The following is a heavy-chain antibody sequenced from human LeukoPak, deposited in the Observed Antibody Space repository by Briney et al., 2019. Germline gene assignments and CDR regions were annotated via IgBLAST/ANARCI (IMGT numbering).Heavy chain of an antibody. V-gene: IGHV3-48*01. CDR1: GFTFSSYS. CDR3: ARDPLGWPYYFDY. Sequence: GGSLRLSCAASGFTFSSYSMNWVRQAPGKGLEWVSYISSSSSTIYYADSVKGRFTISRVNAKNSLYLQMNSLRAEDTAVYYCARDPLGWPYYFDYWGQGTLVTVSS. D-gene: IGHD2-15*01. J-gene: IGHJ4*02. CDR2: ISSSSSTI.